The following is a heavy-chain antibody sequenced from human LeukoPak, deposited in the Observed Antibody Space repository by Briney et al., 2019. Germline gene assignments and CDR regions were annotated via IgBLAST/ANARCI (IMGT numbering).Heavy chain of an antibody. Sequence: GGSLRLSCAASGFTFSTFAMHWVRLSPGKGLEWVSSITGSGPYMLYADSVKHRFTISRDNTENLLYLEMNSLRAEDTAMYFCVRDVGAVRGEVYFDYWGQGTLVTVSS. CDR3: VRDVGAVRGEVYFDY. CDR1: GFTFSTFA. J-gene: IGHJ4*02. CDR2: ITGSGPYM. V-gene: IGHV3-21*06. D-gene: IGHD3-10*01.